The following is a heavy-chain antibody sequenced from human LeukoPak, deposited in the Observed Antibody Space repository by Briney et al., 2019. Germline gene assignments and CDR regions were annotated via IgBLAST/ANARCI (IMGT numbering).Heavy chain of an antibody. CDR2: IYYSGST. CDR1: GGSISSSSYY. J-gene: IGHJ5*02. D-gene: IGHD6-13*01. Sequence: SETLSLTRTVSGGSISSSSYYWGWIRQPPGKGLEWIGSIYYSGSTYYNPSLKSRVTISVDTSKNQFSLKLSSVTAADTAVYYCARDRGIAAAGNNWFDPWGQGTLVTVSS. V-gene: IGHV4-39*07. CDR3: ARDRGIAAAGNNWFDP.